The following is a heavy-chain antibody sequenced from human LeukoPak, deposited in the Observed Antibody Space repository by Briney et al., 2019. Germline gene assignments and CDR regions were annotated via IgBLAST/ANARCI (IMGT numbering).Heavy chain of an antibody. V-gene: IGHV3-73*01. D-gene: IGHD6-13*01. Sequence: GGSLRLSCAASGFTFSGAAMHWVRQASGKGLEWVGRIRSKANSYATAYAASVKGRFTISRDDSKNTAYLQMNSLKTEDTAVYYCISEGSSWYLGPWGQGTLVTVSS. CDR1: GFTFSGAA. J-gene: IGHJ5*02. CDR2: IRSKANSYAT. CDR3: ISEGSSWYLGP.